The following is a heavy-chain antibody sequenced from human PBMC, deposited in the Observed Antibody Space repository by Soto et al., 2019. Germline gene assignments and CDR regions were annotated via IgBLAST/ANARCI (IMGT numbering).Heavy chain of an antibody. CDR2: IYYSGST. CDR3: ARDRSGDYGVDAFDI. V-gene: IGHV4-59*01. CDR1: GGSISSYY. J-gene: IGHJ3*02. Sequence: QVQLQESGPGLVKPSETLSLTCTVSGGSISSYYWSWIRQPPGKGLEWIGYIYYSGSTNYNPSLQSRVTISVDTSKNQFSLKLSSVTAADTAVYYCARDRSGDYGVDAFDIWGQGTMVTVSS. D-gene: IGHD4-17*01.